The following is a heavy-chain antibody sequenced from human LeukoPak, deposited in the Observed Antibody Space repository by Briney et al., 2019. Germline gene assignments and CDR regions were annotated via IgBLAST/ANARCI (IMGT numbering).Heavy chain of an antibody. Sequence: GSLRLSCAASGFTFSSYAMSWVRQAPGKGLEWVSAISGSGGSTYYADSVKGRFTIFRDNSKNTLYLQMNSLRAEDTAVYYCAKEGMYYDILTGYYNSGYFQHWGQGTLVTVSS. CDR3: AKEGMYYDILTGYYNSGYFQH. D-gene: IGHD3-9*01. CDR2: ISGSGGST. V-gene: IGHV3-23*01. CDR1: GFTFSSYA. J-gene: IGHJ1*01.